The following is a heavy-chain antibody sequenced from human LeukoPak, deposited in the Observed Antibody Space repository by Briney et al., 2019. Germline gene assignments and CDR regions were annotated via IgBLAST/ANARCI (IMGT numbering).Heavy chain of an antibody. CDR1: GYTFTGYY. J-gene: IGHJ4*02. Sequence: GASVTVSSKASGYTFTGYYVHWVRQAPGQGLEWIGWINPNSGGRKYAQKFQDRVTLTRDTSISTAYMELSGLRSDDTAVYYCARDLRGKDDYWGQGTLVTVSS. D-gene: IGHD1-26*01. V-gene: IGHV1-2*02. CDR3: ARDLRGKDDY. CDR2: INPNSGGR.